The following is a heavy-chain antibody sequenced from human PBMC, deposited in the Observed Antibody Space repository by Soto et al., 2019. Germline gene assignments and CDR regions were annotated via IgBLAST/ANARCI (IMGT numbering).Heavy chain of an antibody. CDR2: VYYRGRS. Sequence: LETLSLTCTVSGGSVTNSSYYWGWIRQSPGKGLEWIGSVYYRGRSYSKSSVKSRVTISVDTSKNRFSLSLNSVTASDTAVYFCVSQRTTVPTQAYFDYWGPGALVTVSS. V-gene: IGHV4-39*01. CDR3: VSQRTTVPTQAYFDY. D-gene: IGHD4-17*01. J-gene: IGHJ4*02. CDR1: GGSVTNSSYY.